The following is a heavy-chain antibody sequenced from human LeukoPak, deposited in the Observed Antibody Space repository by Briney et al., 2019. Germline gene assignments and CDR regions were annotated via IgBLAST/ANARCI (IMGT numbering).Heavy chain of an antibody. Sequence: SETESLTCTVSGGSISSYYWSWIRQPPGKGLEWIGYIYYSGSTNYNPSLKSRVTISVDTSKNQFSLKLSSVTAADTAVYYCARGNDYGGNHFDYWGQGTLVTVSS. D-gene: IGHD4-23*01. J-gene: IGHJ4*02. CDR1: GGSISSYY. CDR3: ARGNDYGGNHFDY. V-gene: IGHV4-59*12. CDR2: IYYSGST.